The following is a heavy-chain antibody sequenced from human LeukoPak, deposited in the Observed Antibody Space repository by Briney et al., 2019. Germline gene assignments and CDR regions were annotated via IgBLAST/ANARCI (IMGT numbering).Heavy chain of an antibody. CDR1: GGSISSYY. V-gene: IGHV4-59*01. D-gene: IGHD3-16*02. Sequence: SETLSLTCTASGGSISSYYWSWIRQPPGKGLEWIGYIYYSGSTNYNPSLKSRVTISVDTSKNQFSLKLSSVTAADTAVYYCARAFADYVWGSYRYTIFDYWGQGTLVTVSS. J-gene: IGHJ4*02. CDR2: IYYSGST. CDR3: ARAFADYVWGSYRYTIFDY.